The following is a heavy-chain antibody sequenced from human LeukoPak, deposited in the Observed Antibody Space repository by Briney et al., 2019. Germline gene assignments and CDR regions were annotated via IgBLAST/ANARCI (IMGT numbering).Heavy chain of an antibody. V-gene: IGHV3-21*01. Sequence: GSLRLSCAASGFTFSSHSMHWVRQAPGKGLEWVSSINSGTSHIYYADSVKGRFIISKDNAKTSVFLQMSSLRDEDTAVYYCGRRRGGSRSYSDAFDIWGQGTKVTVSS. D-gene: IGHD3-10*01. CDR3: GRRRGGSRSYSDAFDI. CDR2: INSGTSHI. J-gene: IGHJ3*02. CDR1: GFTFSSHS.